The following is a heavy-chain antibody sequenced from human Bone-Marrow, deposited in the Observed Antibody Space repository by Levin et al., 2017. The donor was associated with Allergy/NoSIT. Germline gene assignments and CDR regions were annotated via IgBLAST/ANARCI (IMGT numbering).Heavy chain of an antibody. CDR3: ARAGLLWFGPNWFDP. J-gene: IGHJ5*02. V-gene: IGHV4-34*01. CDR1: GGSFSGYY. D-gene: IGHD3-10*01. CDR2: INHSGST. Sequence: PSETLSLTCAVYGGSFSGYYWSWIRQPPGKGLEWIGEINHSGSTNYNPSLKSRVTISVDTSKNQFSLKLSSVTAADTAVYYCARAGLLWFGPNWFDPWGQGTLVTVSS.